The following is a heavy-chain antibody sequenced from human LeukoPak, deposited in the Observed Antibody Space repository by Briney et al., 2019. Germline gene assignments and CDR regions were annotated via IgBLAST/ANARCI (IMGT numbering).Heavy chain of an antibody. CDR1: GYSFTSYW. CDR2: IAPGDSYT. CDR3: ASSRPLVIAIKDYYYGMDV. Sequence: GESLQISCKGSGYSFTSYWISWVRQLPGKGLEWMGRIAPGDSYTNYSPSFQGHVTISVDKSISTAYLQWSSLKASDTAMYYCASSRPLVIAIKDYYYGMDVWGQGTTVTVSS. D-gene: IGHD2/OR15-2a*01. V-gene: IGHV5-10-1*01. J-gene: IGHJ6*02.